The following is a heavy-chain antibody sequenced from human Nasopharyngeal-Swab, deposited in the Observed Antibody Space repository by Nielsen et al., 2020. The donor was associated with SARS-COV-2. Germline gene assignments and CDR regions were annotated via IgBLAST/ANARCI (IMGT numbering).Heavy chain of an antibody. CDR3: ARDLGGSGSN. CDR1: GFTFSRYW. J-gene: IGHJ4*02. V-gene: IGHV3-74*01. D-gene: IGHD3-10*01. Sequence: GESLKISCAASGFTFSRYWMHWVRQAPGKGLVWVARIDTVGSITNYADSVKGRFTISRDNAENTLYLQMNSLRLEDTAVYYCARDLGGSGSNWGQGTLVTVSS. CDR2: IDTVGSIT.